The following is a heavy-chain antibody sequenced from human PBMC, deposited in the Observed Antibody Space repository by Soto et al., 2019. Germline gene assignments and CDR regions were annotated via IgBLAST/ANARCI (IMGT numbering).Heavy chain of an antibody. CDR2: MNPNSGNT. J-gene: IGHJ6*03. D-gene: IGHD3-10*01. CDR1: GYTFTSYD. Sequence: ASVKVSCKASGYTFTSYDINWVRQATGQGLEWMGWMNPNSGNTGYAQKFQGRVTMTRNTSISTAYMELSSLRSEDTAVYYCARATMVRGVIIVEDYYYYMDVWGKGTTVTVSS. CDR3: ARATMVRGVIIVEDYYYYMDV. V-gene: IGHV1-8*01.